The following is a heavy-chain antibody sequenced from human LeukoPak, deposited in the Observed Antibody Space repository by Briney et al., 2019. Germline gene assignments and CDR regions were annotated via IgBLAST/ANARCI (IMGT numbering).Heavy chain of an antibody. CDR3: AKAADWLAADYIDY. D-gene: IGHD3-9*01. V-gene: IGHV3-15*01. Sequence: GGSLRLSCAAPGFTFKNAWMSWVRQAPGKGLEWVGRIKSKAHGGTTDYAAPVKDRFTISRDDSKNTLYLQMSSLRVEDTAVYYCAKAADWLAADYIDYWGQGTLVTVSS. J-gene: IGHJ4*02. CDR2: IKSKAHGGTT. CDR1: GFTFKNAW.